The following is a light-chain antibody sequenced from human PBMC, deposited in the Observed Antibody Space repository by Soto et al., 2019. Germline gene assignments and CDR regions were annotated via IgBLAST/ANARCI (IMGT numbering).Light chain of an antibody. J-gene: IGLJ2*01. V-gene: IGLV4-69*01. Sequence: QPVLTQSPSASASLGASVKLTCTLSSGHNNYAIAWHQQQPEKGPRYLMKLNSDGSHSKGDGIPDRFSGSSSGTERHLTIFSLQTEAEADYYYQTWCTPIHDVVFGGGTKLTVL. CDR1: SGHNNYA. CDR2: LNSDGSH. CDR3: QTWCTPIHDVV.